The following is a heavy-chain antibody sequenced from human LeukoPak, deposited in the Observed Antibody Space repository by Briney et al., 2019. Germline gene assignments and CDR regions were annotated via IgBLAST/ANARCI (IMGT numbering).Heavy chain of an antibody. V-gene: IGHV4-30-4*01. CDR1: GGSISSGDYY. J-gene: IGHJ3*02. Sequence: SETLSLTCTVSGGSISSGDYYWSWIRQPPGKGLEWIGYIYYSGSTYYNPSLKSRVTISVDTSKNQFSLKLSSVTAADTAVYYCARVLWPTTFAFDIWGQGTMVTVSS. D-gene: IGHD3-10*01. CDR2: IYYSGST. CDR3: ARVLWPTTFAFDI.